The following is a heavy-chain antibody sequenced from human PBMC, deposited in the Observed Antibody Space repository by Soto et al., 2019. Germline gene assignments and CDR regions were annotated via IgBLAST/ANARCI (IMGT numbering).Heavy chain of an antibody. Sequence: GGSLRLSCAASGFTFSSYGMHWVRQAPGKGLEWVAVISYDGSNKYYADSVKGRFTISRDNSKNTLYLQMNSLRAEDTAVYYCAKDLEYSSSFIDPWGQGTLVTVSS. V-gene: IGHV3-30*18. CDR2: ISYDGSNK. D-gene: IGHD6-6*01. CDR1: GFTFSSYG. CDR3: AKDLEYSSSFIDP. J-gene: IGHJ5*02.